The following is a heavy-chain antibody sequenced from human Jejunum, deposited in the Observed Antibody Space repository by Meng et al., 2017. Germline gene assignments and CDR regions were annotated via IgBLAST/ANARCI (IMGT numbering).Heavy chain of an antibody. Sequence: QVQLVESGGGVVQPGRSLRLSCAASGFTFSSYAMHWVRQAPGKGLEWVAVISHDGIKNYYADSVKGRFTISRDNSRNTVSLQMDSLRVEDTAMYYCTRGHLFNWNFIDIWGQGTLVTVSS. D-gene: IGHD1-7*01. J-gene: IGHJ4*02. CDR1: GFTFSSYA. V-gene: IGHV3-30-3*01. CDR3: TRGHLFNWNFIDI. CDR2: ISHDGIKN.